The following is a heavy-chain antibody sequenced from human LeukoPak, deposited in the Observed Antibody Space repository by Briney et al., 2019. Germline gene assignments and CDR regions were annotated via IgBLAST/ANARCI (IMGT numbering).Heavy chain of an antibody. V-gene: IGHV3-48*02. CDR1: GFTFSSYS. CDR2: ISSSSSTI. D-gene: IGHD4-23*01. J-gene: IGHJ4*02. Sequence: GGSLRLSCAASGFTFSSYSMNWVRQAPGKGLDGFYYISSSSSTIYYADSVKGRFTISRDNAKNSLYLQMNSLRDEDTAVYYCARANPYDYGGNFDYWGQGTLVTVSS. CDR3: ARANPYDYGGNFDY.